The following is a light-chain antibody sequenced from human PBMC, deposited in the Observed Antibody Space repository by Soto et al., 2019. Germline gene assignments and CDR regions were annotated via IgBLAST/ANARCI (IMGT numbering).Light chain of an antibody. CDR1: QSISSW. Sequence: DIQLTQSPSFLSASVGDRVTITCRASQSISSWLAWYQQKPGKAPKLLIYDASSLESGVPSRFSGSGSGTEFTLTISSLQPDDFATYYCQQYNSHSITFGQGTRLEIK. CDR2: DAS. J-gene: IGKJ5*01. V-gene: IGKV1-5*01. CDR3: QQYNSHSIT.